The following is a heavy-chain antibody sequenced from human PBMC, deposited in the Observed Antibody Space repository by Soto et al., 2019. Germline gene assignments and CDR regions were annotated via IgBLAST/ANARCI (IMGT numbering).Heavy chain of an antibody. Sequence: QITLKESGPTLVKPTQTLTLTCTFSGFSLSSTRMAVGWIRQPPGKALEWLALIYWDDDKRYSPFLKSRLTLPKDSSKNQVVLTMSNLDPVDTARYYCAHIVVAGLGYYFDYWGQGTLVTVSS. J-gene: IGHJ4*02. V-gene: IGHV2-5*02. CDR2: IYWDDDK. CDR1: GFSLSSTRMA. D-gene: IGHD6-19*01. CDR3: AHIVVAGLGYYFDY.